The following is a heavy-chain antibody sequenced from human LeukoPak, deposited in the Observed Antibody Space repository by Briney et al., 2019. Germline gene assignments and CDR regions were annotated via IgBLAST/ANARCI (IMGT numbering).Heavy chain of an antibody. D-gene: IGHD3-22*01. Sequence: GASVKVSCKASGYTFTSYDINWVRQATGQGLEWMGWMNPNSGNTGYAQKFQGRVTITRNTSISTAYMELSSLRVEDTAVYYCAKAYESSSVQSFLFDYWGQGTLVTVSS. CDR1: GYTFTSYD. CDR2: MNPNSGNT. CDR3: AKAYESSSVQSFLFDY. V-gene: IGHV1-8*03. J-gene: IGHJ4*02.